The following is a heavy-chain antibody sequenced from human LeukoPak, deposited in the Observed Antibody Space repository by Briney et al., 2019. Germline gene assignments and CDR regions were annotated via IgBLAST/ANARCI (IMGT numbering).Heavy chain of an antibody. J-gene: IGHJ5*02. V-gene: IGHV1-69*05. CDR3: ARVAYDYVWGSYRFNWFDP. Sequence: GASVKVSCKASGGTFSSYAISWVRQAPGQGLEWMGGIIPIFGTANYAQKFQGRVTITTDESTSTAYMELSSLRSEDTAVYYCARVAYDYVWGSYRFNWFDPWGQGTLVTVSS. CDR1: GGTFSSYA. CDR2: IIPIFGTA. D-gene: IGHD3-16*02.